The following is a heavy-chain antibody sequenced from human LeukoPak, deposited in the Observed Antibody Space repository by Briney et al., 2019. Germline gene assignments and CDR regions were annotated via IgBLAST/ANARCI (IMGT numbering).Heavy chain of an antibody. Sequence: GGSLRLSCAASGFIFSSNAISWVRQAPEKGLEWVSMISGSSDSTNYADSVKGRFTFSRDNSKNTVYLQMNSLRAEDTAIYYCAKGGRRGYSHGNLDVWGKGTTVTVSS. V-gene: IGHV3-23*01. D-gene: IGHD5-18*01. CDR3: AKGGRRGYSHGNLDV. CDR2: ISGSSDST. J-gene: IGHJ6*04. CDR1: GFIFSSNA.